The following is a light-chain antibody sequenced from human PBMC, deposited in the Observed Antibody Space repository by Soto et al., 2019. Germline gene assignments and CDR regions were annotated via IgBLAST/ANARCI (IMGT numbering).Light chain of an antibody. V-gene: IGKV3-15*01. CDR1: QSVSSN. CDR3: QQYNNWPQT. CDR2: GAS. J-gene: IGKJ1*01. Sequence: EIVITQSPATLSVSPGERATLSCRASQSVSSNLAWYQQKPGQAPGLLIYGASTRATGIPARFSGSGSGTEFTLTISXLQSEDFAVYYCQQYNNWPQTFGQGTKV.